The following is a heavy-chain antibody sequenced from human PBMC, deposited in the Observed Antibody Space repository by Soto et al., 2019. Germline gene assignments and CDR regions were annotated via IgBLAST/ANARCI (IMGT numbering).Heavy chain of an antibody. CDR1: GGSVRGYY. CDR3: ARHFVAVVIKGWGY. CDR2: INYSGSA. Sequence: SLTCAVYGGSVRGYYWSWIRQPPGKGLEWIGEINYSGSAKYNPSLKSRVTMSVDTSKNQFSLKLISVTAADTAVYYCARHFVAVVIKGWGYWGQGTLVTVSS. D-gene: IGHD3-10*01. V-gene: IGHV4-34*01. J-gene: IGHJ4*02.